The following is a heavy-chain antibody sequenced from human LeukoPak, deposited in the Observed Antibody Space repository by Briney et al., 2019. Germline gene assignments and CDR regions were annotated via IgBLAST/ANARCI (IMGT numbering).Heavy chain of an antibody. V-gene: IGHV3-13*01. CDR3: ARDRRADYGRNDDAFDI. CDR1: GFTFNNYD. D-gene: IGHD4-17*01. Sequence: PGGSLRLSCAASGFTFNNYDMHCVRQATGKGLEWVSHIGTGTDTHFSGSVQGRFTISRENAKNTLYLHMHSLRAGDTAVYYCARDRRADYGRNDDAFDIWGRGTMVTVSP. CDR2: IGTGTDT. J-gene: IGHJ3*02.